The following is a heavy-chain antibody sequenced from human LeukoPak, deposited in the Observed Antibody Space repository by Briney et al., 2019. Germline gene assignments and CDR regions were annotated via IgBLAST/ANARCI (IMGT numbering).Heavy chain of an antibody. CDR1: GYTFASYD. V-gene: IGHV1-69*13. Sequence: SVKVSCKASGYTFASYDINWVRQAPGKGLEWMGGIIPIFGTADYAQKFQGRVTITADESTSTAYMELSSLRSEDTAVYYCARAPNEGAFDMWGQGTMVTVS. CDR3: ARAPNEGAFDM. J-gene: IGHJ3*02. CDR2: IIPIFGTA.